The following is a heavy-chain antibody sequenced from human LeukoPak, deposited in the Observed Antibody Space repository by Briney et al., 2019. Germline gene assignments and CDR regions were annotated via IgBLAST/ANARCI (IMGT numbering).Heavy chain of an antibody. CDR3: ARASYYYDSSGSYYFDY. D-gene: IGHD3-22*01. Sequence: KSSETLSLTCAVYGGSFSGYYWSWIRQPPGKGLEWIGEINHSGSTNHNPSLKSRVTISVDTSKNQFSLKLSSVTAAGTAVYYCARASYYYDSSGSYYFDYWGQGTLVTVSS. CDR2: INHSGST. V-gene: IGHV4-34*01. CDR1: GGSFSGYY. J-gene: IGHJ4*02.